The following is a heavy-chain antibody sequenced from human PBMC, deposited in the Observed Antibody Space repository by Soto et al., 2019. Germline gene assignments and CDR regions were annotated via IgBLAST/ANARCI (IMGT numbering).Heavy chain of an antibody. Sequence: HGQPPTNSCQGSGDSFASYWGGWMRQLPGKDLEWMGIIYPGDSDTRYSPSFQGQVTISAYKSLRTAYLQWTSLKASDTALYYCARTRSFTLGFYYDGMDVWGQGTTVTV. CDR2: IYPGDSDT. J-gene: IGHJ6*02. D-gene: IGHD6-6*01. CDR3: ARTRSFTLGFYYDGMDV. CDR1: GDSFASYW. V-gene: IGHV5-51*01.